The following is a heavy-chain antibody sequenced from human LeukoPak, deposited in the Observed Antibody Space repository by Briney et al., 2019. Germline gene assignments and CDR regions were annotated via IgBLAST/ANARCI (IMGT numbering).Heavy chain of an antibody. J-gene: IGHJ3*02. Sequence: GESLKISSKGSGYSFSTYWIGWVRQLPGRCLECMGFIYPGDSDTRYSPSFQGQVTISADKYISTAYVQWSGLKDSDTAMYYCARFRSSSWKDAFDIWGQGTMVTVSS. CDR2: IYPGDSDT. CDR1: GYSFSTYW. V-gene: IGHV5-51*01. CDR3: ARFRSSSWKDAFDI. D-gene: IGHD6-13*01.